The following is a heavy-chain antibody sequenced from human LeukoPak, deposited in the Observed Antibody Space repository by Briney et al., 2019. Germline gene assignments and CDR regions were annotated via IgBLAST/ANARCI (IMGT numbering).Heavy chain of an antibody. CDR2: ISACNGNT. D-gene: IGHD3-10*01. Sequence: ASVKVSCKASGYTFTSYGISWVRQAPGQGLEWMGWISACNGNTNYAQKLQGRVTMITDTSTCTAYMELRSLRSDDTAVYYCARDGDGSGAGPQNYYYYGMDAWGQGTTVTVSS. CDR1: GYTFTSYG. CDR3: ARDGDGSGAGPQNYYYYGMDA. V-gene: IGHV1-18*01. J-gene: IGHJ6*02.